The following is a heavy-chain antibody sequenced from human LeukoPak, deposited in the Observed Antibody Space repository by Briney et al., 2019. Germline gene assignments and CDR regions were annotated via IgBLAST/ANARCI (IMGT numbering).Heavy chain of an antibody. CDR1: GFTFSSYG. D-gene: IGHD6-13*01. J-gene: IGHJ6*02. CDR2: IWYDGSNK. CDR3: ARGTSSSWRLYYYYGMDV. V-gene: IGHV3-33*01. Sequence: PGRSLRLSCAASGFTFSSYGMHWVRQAPGKGLEWVAVIWYDGSNKYYADSVKGRFTISRDNSKNTLYLQMNSLRAEDTAVYYCARGTSSSWRLYYYYGMDVWGQGTTVTVSS.